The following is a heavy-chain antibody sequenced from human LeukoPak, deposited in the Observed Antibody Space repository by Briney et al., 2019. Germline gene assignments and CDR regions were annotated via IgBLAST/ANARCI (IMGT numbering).Heavy chain of an antibody. CDR3: AYDDSSGWYGRFDY. J-gene: IGHJ4*02. V-gene: IGHV4-38-2*02. Sequence: SETLSLTCTVSGYSISSGYYWGWIRQPPGKGLEWIGSIYHSGSTYYNSSLKSRVTISLDTSKNQFSLKLSSVTAADTAVYYCAYDDSSGWYGRFDYGGQGTLVTVSS. D-gene: IGHD6-19*01. CDR1: GYSISSGYY. CDR2: IYHSGST.